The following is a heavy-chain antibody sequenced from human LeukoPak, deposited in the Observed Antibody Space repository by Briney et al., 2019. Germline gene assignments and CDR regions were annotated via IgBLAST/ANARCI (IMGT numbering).Heavy chain of an antibody. CDR1: GFTFSRYG. V-gene: IGHV3-30*02. Sequence: TGGSLRLSCAASGFTFSRYGMHWVRQAPGKGLEWVAFIRYDGSNKYYADSVKGRFTISRDNSDNTLYLQVNSLRAEDTAVYYCAGKYSGYELYYFDYWGQGTLVTVSS. CDR2: IRYDGSNK. CDR3: AGKYSGYELYYFDY. J-gene: IGHJ4*02. D-gene: IGHD5-12*01.